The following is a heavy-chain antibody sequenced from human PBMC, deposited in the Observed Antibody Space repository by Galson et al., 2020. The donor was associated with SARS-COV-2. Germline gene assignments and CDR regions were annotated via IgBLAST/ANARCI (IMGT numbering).Heavy chain of an antibody. V-gene: IGHV3-53*01. D-gene: IGHD2-15*01. CDR2: IYSGGTT. Sequence: GGSLRLSCAASGFTVSSNFMSWVRQAPGQGLEWVSVIYSGGTTYYADSVEGRFTISRDSAKNTLYLQMNSLRAEDTAVYYCARERVDSIWYSAYESFDVWGQGTMVTVSS. CDR3: ARERVDSIWYSAYESFDV. J-gene: IGHJ3*01. CDR1: GFTVSSNF.